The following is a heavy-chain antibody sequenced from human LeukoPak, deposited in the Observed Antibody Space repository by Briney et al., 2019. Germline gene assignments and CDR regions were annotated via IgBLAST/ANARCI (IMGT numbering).Heavy chain of an antibody. Sequence: PSETLSLTCTVSGGSISSSSYHWGWIRQPPGKGLEWIGSIYYSGSTYYNPSLKSRVTISVDTSKNQFSLKLSSVTAADTAVYYCARHTLRYCTNGVCYPNWFDPWGQGTLVTVSS. J-gene: IGHJ5*02. V-gene: IGHV4-39*01. D-gene: IGHD2-8*01. CDR1: GGSISSSSYH. CDR3: ARHTLRYCTNGVCYPNWFDP. CDR2: IYYSGST.